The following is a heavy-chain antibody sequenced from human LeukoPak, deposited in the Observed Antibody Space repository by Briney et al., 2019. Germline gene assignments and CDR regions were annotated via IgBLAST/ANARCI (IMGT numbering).Heavy chain of an antibody. CDR3: ARQTPYDFWGGYYDY. V-gene: IGHV4-38-2*01. J-gene: IGHJ4*02. Sequence: PSETLSLTCVVSGYSIGSGYYWGWMRQPPGKGLEWIGTIYHSGSTYYNPSLKSRVTMSVDTSKNQFSLKLSSVTAADTAVYSCARQTPYDFWGGYYDYWGQGILVTVS. CDR2: IYHSGST. D-gene: IGHD3-3*01. CDR1: GYSIGSGYY.